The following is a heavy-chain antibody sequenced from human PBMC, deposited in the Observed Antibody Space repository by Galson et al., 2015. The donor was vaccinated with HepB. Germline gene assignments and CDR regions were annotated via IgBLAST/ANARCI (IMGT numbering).Heavy chain of an antibody. D-gene: IGHD5/OR15-5a*01. Sequence: TLSLTCTVSGDSISSSTYYWGWIRQPPGKGLEWIGSMYYSGSTYCNPSLKSRITISVDTSKNLFSLNLRSVTAADTAVYYCTRSSGVVSTYYWGQGTLVTVSS. J-gene: IGHJ4*02. CDR1: GDSISSSTYY. CDR3: TRSSGVVSTYY. CDR2: MYYSGST. V-gene: IGHV4-39*01.